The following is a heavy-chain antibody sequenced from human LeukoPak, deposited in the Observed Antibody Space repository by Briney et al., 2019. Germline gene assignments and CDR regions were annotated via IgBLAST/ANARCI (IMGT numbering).Heavy chain of an antibody. Sequence: SETPSLTCTVSGGSISSYYWSWIRQPPGKGLEWIGYIYYSGSTNYNPSLKSRVTISVDTSKNQFSLKLSSVTAADTAVYYCARHGGTEAFDIWGQGTMVTVSS. V-gene: IGHV4-59*01. CDR1: GGSISSYY. J-gene: IGHJ3*02. CDR3: ARHGGTEAFDI. D-gene: IGHD3-16*01. CDR2: IYYSGST.